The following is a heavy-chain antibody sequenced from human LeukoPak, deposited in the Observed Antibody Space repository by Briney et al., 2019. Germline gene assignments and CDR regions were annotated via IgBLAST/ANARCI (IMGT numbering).Heavy chain of an antibody. CDR3: ARDCSGGSFYGAFDI. V-gene: IGHV4-30-4*01. Sequence: SETLSLTCTVSGASIRSGDYYWSWIRQPPGKGLEWIGYIYDSGSTYYNPSLKSRITISVDTSENRFSLKLSSVTATDTAVYYCARDCSGGSFYGAFDIWGQGTMVTVSS. CDR2: IYDSGST. J-gene: IGHJ3*02. CDR1: GASIRSGDYY. D-gene: IGHD2-15*01.